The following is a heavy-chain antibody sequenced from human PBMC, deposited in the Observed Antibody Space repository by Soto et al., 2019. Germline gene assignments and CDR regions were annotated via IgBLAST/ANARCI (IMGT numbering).Heavy chain of an antibody. CDR3: ASSTAGVYVFHD. CDR2: IIPVLGVE. CDR1: GDTFSRST. J-gene: IGHJ4*02. V-gene: IGHV1-69*02. Sequence: QVQLVQSGAEVKNRGSSVKVSCKASGDTFSRSTISWVRQAPGQRLEWMGRIIPVLGVENHAQTFQGRVTLTADKSTSTAYLELSSLKSEYTAIYYCASSTAGVYVFHDWGQGTLVTVSS. D-gene: IGHD2-8*01.